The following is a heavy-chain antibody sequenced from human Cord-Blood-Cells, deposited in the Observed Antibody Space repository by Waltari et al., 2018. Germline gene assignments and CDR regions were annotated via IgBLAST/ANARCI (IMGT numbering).Heavy chain of an antibody. V-gene: IGHV4-34*02. CDR2: INHSGRN. CDR3: ARGAMVRGGRESWFDP. J-gene: IGHJ5*02. D-gene: IGHD3-10*01. Sequence: QVQLQQWGAGLLKPSETLSLTCAVYGGSFSGYYWSWIRQPPGKGLEWIGEINHSGRNNPDPSLTRRVTISVDTSKDQFSRKLSSVTAADTAVYYCARGAMVRGGRESWFDPWGQGTLVTVSS. CDR1: GGSFSGYY.